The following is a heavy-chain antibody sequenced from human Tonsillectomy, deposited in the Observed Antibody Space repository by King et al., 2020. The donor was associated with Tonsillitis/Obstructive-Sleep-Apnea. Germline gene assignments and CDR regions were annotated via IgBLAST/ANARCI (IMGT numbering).Heavy chain of an antibody. CDR2: ILYDGSNQ. CDR1: GFTFSSYG. Sequence: VQLVESGGGVVQPGRSLRLSCAASGFTFSSYGMHWVRQAPGKGLEWVALILYDGSNQYYADSVKGRFAISRDDSKNTLYLQMNSLRVEDTAVYYCVKDDSSGYYYVYYWGQGTLVTVSS. V-gene: IGHV3-30*18. J-gene: IGHJ4*02. D-gene: IGHD3-22*01. CDR3: VKDDSSGYYYVYY.